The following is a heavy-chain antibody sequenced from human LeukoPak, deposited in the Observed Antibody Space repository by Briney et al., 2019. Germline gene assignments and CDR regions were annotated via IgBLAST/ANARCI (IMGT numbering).Heavy chain of an antibody. V-gene: IGHV3-23*01. CDR2: IGSNSVPT. D-gene: IGHD2-2*03. Sequence: GGSLRLSCAASGFTFSSYSMNWVRRAPGKGLEWVSGIGSNSVPTVYADSVKGRFTISRDNSKSMLYLQMDSLRVEDTAVYYCAKHCSGYCNTASEKRFDPWGQGTLVTVSS. CDR3: AKHCSGYCNTASEKRFDP. CDR1: GFTFSSYS. J-gene: IGHJ5*02.